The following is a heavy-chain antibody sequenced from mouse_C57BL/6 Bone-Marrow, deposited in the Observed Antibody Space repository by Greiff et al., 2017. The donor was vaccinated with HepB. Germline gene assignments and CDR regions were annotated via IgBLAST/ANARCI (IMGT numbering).Heavy chain of an antibody. CDR3: ARPYGKGYFDY. J-gene: IGHJ2*01. V-gene: IGHV5-6*02. D-gene: IGHD2-1*01. CDR2: ISSGGSYT. CDR1: GFTFSSYG. Sequence: EVKLVESGGDLVKPGGSLKLSCAASGFTFSSYGMSWVRQTPDKRLEWVATISSGGSYTYYPDSVKGRFTISRDNAKNTLYLQMSSLKSEDTAMYYCARPYGKGYFDYWGQGTTLTVSS.